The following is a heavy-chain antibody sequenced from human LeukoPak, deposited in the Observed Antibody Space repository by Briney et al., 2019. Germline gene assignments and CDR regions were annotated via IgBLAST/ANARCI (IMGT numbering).Heavy chain of an antibody. Sequence: GGSLRLSCAASGFTFSSYAMHWVRQAPGKGLEWVAVISYDGSNKYYADSVKGRFTISRDNSKNTLYLQMNSLRAEGTAVYYCARAGGGPTTLYWYFDIWGRGTLVTVSS. V-gene: IGHV3-30*04. J-gene: IGHJ2*01. CDR2: ISYDGSNK. D-gene: IGHD1-7*01. CDR1: GFTFSSYA. CDR3: ARAGGGPTTLYWYFDI.